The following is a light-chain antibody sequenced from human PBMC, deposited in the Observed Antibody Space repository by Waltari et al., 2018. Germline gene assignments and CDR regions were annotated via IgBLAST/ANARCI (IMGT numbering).Light chain of an antibody. J-gene: IGKJ2*03. CDR2: GAS. Sequence: IILTQSPATLSLSPGEKATLSCRASQSISTYLAWYQQKPGQAPRLLIYGASSRATGIPDRFSGSGSGTEFTLTISSLETEDCAVYYCQKYNNSPYSFGQGTKVEIK. CDR1: QSISTY. CDR3: QKYNNSPYS. V-gene: IGKV3-20*01.